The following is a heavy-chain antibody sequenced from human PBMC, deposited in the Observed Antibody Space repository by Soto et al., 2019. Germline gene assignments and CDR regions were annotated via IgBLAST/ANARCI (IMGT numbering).Heavy chain of an antibody. V-gene: IGHV1-46*01. CDR3: VCGWLNDVY. Sequence: GASVKVSRKASGYTFTRYYMHWGRQAPGQGLGWMGIIIPSGGSTSYAQKFQGRVTMTRDTSTSTVYMELSSLRSEDTAVYYCVCGWLNDVYWGQGTLVTVSS. CDR1: GYTFTRYY. J-gene: IGHJ4*02. CDR2: IIPSGGST. D-gene: IGHD3-22*01.